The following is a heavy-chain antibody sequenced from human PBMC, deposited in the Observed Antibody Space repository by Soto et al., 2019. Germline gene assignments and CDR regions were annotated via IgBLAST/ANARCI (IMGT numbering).Heavy chain of an antibody. V-gene: IGHV3-30*18. CDR1: GFTFSSYG. Sequence: GGSLRLSCAASGFTFSSYGMHWVRQAPGKGLEWVAVISYDGSNKYYADSVKGRFTISRDNSKNTLYLQMSSLRAEDTAVYYCAKVGGLLRDFEWPLDYCGQGTLDTVSS. CDR2: ISYDGSNK. CDR3: AKVGGLLRDFEWPLDY. D-gene: IGHD3-9*01. J-gene: IGHJ4*02.